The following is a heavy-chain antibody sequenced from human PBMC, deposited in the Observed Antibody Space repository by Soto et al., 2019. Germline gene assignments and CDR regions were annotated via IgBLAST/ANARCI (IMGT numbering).Heavy chain of an antibody. CDR2: VGRSASDT. CDR1: GFTFSDYS. CDR3: ARDYKYAFDH. V-gene: IGHV3-11*06. Sequence: PGGSLRLSCAASGFTFSDYSMNWVRQAPGKGLEWVSYVGRSASDTRYADSVKGRFTMSRDNAKNSLYLQMDSLRAEDTAVYYCARDYKYAFDHWGQGTLVTVSS. D-gene: IGHD2-8*01. J-gene: IGHJ4*02.